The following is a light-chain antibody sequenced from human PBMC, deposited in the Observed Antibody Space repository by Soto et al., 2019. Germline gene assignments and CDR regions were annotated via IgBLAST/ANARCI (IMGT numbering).Light chain of an antibody. J-gene: IGKJ1*01. Sequence: EIVLTQSPGTLSLSPGERATLSCRASQSVSSSYLAWYQQKPGQAPRLLIYGTSSRATAIPDRFSGSESGTNFTLTIRRLEPEDFAVYYCQQYGSSSWTFGQGTKVEIK. V-gene: IGKV3-20*01. CDR3: QQYGSSSWT. CDR1: QSVSSSY. CDR2: GTS.